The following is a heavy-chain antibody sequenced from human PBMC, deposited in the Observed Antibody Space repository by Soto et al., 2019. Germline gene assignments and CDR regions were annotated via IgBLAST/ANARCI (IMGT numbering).Heavy chain of an antibody. D-gene: IGHD2-2*01. J-gene: IGHJ6*02. CDR2: ISGSGGST. Sequence: GGSLRLSCAASGFSFSLYGMQWVRQAPGKGLEWVSAISGSGGSTYYADSVKGRFTISRDNSKNTLYLQMNSLRAEDTAVYYCAVVPAAITGYYYYGMDVWGQGTTVTVSS. CDR3: AVVPAAITGYYYYGMDV. CDR1: GFSFSLYG. V-gene: IGHV3-23*01.